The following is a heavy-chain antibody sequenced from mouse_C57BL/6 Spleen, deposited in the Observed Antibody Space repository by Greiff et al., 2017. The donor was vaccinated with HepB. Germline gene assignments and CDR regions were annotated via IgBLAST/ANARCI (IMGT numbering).Heavy chain of an antibody. Sequence: EVQLKQSGAELVRPGASVKLSCTASGFNIKDDYMHWVKRRPEQGLEWIGWIDPENGDTEYASKFQGKATITADTSSNTAYLQLSSLTSEDTSVYYCTTSRVGSSLYYFDYWGQGTTLTVSS. D-gene: IGHD1-1*01. V-gene: IGHV14-4*01. J-gene: IGHJ2*01. CDR3: TTSRVGSSLYYFDY. CDR2: IDPENGDT. CDR1: GFNIKDDY.